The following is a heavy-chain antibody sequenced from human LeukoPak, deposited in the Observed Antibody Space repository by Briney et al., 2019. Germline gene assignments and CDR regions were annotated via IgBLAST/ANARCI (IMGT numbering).Heavy chain of an antibody. CDR1: GFTFTDHP. CDR3: AREGTSGWYGDY. CDR2: ISYDGSNK. V-gene: IGHV3-30*03. Sequence: GGSLRLSCVASGFTFTDHPMNWVRQAPGKGLEWVAVISYDGSNKYYADSVKGRFTISRDNSKNTLYLQMNSLRAEDTAVYYCAREGTSGWYGDYWGQGTLVTVSS. D-gene: IGHD6-19*01. J-gene: IGHJ4*02.